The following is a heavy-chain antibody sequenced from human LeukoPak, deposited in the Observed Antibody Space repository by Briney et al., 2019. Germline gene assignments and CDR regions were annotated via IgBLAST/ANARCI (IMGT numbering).Heavy chain of an antibody. D-gene: IGHD5-12*01. CDR3: ARVRGGYSGYGYFDY. CDR2: ISAYNGNT. Sequence: GASVKVSCKASGYTFTSYGISWVRQAPGQGLEWMGWISAYNGNTNYAQKLQGRITMTTDTSTSTAYMELRSLRSDDTAVYYCARVRGGYSGYGYFDYWGQGTLVTVSS. J-gene: IGHJ4*02. V-gene: IGHV1-18*01. CDR1: GYTFTSYG.